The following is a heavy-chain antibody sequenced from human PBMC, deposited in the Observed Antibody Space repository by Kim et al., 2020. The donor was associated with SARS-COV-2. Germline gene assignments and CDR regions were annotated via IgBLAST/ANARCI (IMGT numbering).Heavy chain of an antibody. J-gene: IGHJ6*04. CDR1: GFTFGDYT. CDR3: TREERNDEVYYYDGMDV. CDR2: TRSDGYDGTP. D-gene: IGHD1-1*01. Sequence: GGSLRLSCAASGFTFGDYTISWVRQAPGKGLEWVGLTRSDGYDGTPIYAASVKGRFIISRDDSKSVAYLQMNSLKTEDTAVYFCTREERNDEVYYYDGMDVGGEGTTVIVSS. V-gene: IGHV3-49*04.